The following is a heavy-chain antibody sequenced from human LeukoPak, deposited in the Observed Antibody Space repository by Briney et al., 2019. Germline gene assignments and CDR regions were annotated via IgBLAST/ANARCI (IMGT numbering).Heavy chain of an antibody. J-gene: IGHJ5*02. Sequence: PSETLSLTCAVYGGSFSGYYWSWIRQPPGKGLEWIGEINHSGSTNYNPSLKSRVTISVDKSKNQFSLKLSSVTAADPAVYYCARGQVEWLRFGIYGPWGQGTLVTVSS. CDR1: GGSFSGYY. D-gene: IGHD5-12*01. CDR2: INHSGST. V-gene: IGHV4-34*01. CDR3: ARGQVEWLRFGIYGP.